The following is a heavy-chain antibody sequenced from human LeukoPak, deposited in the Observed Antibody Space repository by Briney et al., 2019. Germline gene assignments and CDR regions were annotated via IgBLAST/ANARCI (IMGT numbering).Heavy chain of an antibody. J-gene: IGHJ5*02. D-gene: IGHD4-17*01. CDR2: ISGSGGST. CDR3: ARDRDYGDYNNWFDP. Sequence: PGGSLRLSCAASGFTFSSYAMSWVRQAPGKGLEWASAISGSGGSTYYADSVKGRFTISRDNAKNSLYLQMNSLRAEDTAVYYCARDRDYGDYNNWFDPWGQGTLVTVSS. CDR1: GFTFSSYA. V-gene: IGHV3-23*01.